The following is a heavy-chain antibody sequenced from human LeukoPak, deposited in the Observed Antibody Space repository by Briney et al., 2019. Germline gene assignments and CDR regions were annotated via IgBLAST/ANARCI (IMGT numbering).Heavy chain of an antibody. J-gene: IGHJ4*02. Sequence: PGGSLRLSCAASGFTFSSYTMNWVRQAPGKGLEWVSSISSSSSYIYYADSVKGRFTISGDNAKNSLYLQMNSLRAEDTAVYYCARDSPPQSIAVAGVFDYWGQGTLVTVSS. CDR3: ARDSPPQSIAVAGVFDY. CDR1: GFTFSSYT. V-gene: IGHV3-21*01. D-gene: IGHD6-19*01. CDR2: ISSSSSYI.